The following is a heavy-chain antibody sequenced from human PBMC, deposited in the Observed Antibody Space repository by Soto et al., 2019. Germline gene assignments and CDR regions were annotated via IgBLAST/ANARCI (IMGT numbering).Heavy chain of an antibody. CDR1: GFTFSSYA. J-gene: IGHJ4*02. D-gene: IGHD6-19*01. CDR2: ISGSGGST. V-gene: IGHV3-23*01. Sequence: EVQLLESGGGLVQPGGSLRLSCAASGFTFSSYAMSWVRQAPGKGLEWVSAISGSGGSTYYADSVKGRFTISRDNSKNTLYLQMNSLRAEDTAVYYCAKGGPKVAGMAWISDYWGQGTLVTVSS. CDR3: AKGGPKVAGMAWISDY.